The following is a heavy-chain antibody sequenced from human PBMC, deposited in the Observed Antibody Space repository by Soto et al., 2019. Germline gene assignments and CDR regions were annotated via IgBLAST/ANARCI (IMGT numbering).Heavy chain of an antibody. CDR3: ARGLGSGWQRIDY. CDR1: GGTFNTYT. CDR2: IIPILGIA. D-gene: IGHD6-19*01. Sequence: QVQLVQSGAEVKKPGSSVKVSCKASGGTFNTYTINWVRQAPGQGLEWMGRIIPILGIANYAQKFQGRVTITADKPTTTAYMELSSLRSDDTAVYYCARGLGSGWQRIDYWGQGALVTVSS. J-gene: IGHJ4*02. V-gene: IGHV1-69*02.